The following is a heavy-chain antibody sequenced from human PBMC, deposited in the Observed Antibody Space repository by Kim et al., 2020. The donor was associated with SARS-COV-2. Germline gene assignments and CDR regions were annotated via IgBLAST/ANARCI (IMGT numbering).Heavy chain of an antibody. CDR3: ARSRSNTGLVIK. J-gene: IGHJ4*02. CDR2: INHSGST. V-gene: IGHV4-34*01. Sequence: SETLSLTCAVYGGSFSGYYWSWIRQPPGKGLEWIGEINHSGSTNHNPSLKSRVTISVDTSKNQFSLKLSSVTAADTAVYYCARSRSNTGLVIKWGQGTLVTVSS. CDR1: GGSFSGYY. D-gene: IGHD1-26*01.